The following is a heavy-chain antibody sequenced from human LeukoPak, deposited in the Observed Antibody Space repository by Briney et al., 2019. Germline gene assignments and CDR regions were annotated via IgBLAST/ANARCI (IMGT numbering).Heavy chain of an antibody. J-gene: IGHJ6*02. CDR1: GFTFSSYS. Sequence: GGSLRLSCAASGFTFSSYSMHWVRQAPGKGLEWVTFISYDGSTKIYADSVKGRFTISRDKSKNTLYLQMNSLTTEDTAVYYCAREGGDMDVWGQGTTVTVSS. CDR3: AREGGDMDV. CDR2: ISYDGSTK. V-gene: IGHV3-30*04. D-gene: IGHD3-16*01.